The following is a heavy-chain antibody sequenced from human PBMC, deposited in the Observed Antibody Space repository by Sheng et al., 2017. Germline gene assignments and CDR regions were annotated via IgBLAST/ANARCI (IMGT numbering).Heavy chain of an antibody. CDR3: ARASGSGPGAFYYGMDV. CDR2: IWYDGSNK. CDR1: GFTFSSHG. Sequence: ESGGGVVQPGRSLRLSCEASGFTFSSHGIHWVRQAPGKGLEWVAVIWYDGSNKYYRDSVKGRFTISRDNSRDTLYLQMSSLRVEDTAVYYCARASGSGPGAFYYGMDVWGQGTTVTVSS. V-gene: IGHV3-33*01. J-gene: IGHJ6*02. D-gene: IGHD6-19*01.